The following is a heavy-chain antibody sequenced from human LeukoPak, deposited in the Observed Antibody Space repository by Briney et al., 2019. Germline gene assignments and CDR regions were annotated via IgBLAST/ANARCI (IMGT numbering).Heavy chain of an antibody. Sequence: GGSLRLSCATSGFTFSSYGMSWVRQAPGKGLEWVSRIRGGVGDTYYADSVRGRFTISRDNSKNTLYLQMNSLTTEDTAMYFCAKTPEESYDILTGFYSFDYWGQGTLATVS. CDR3: AKTPEESYDILTGFYSFDY. CDR2: IRGGVGDT. J-gene: IGHJ4*02. CDR1: GFTFSSYG. D-gene: IGHD3-9*01. V-gene: IGHV3-23*01.